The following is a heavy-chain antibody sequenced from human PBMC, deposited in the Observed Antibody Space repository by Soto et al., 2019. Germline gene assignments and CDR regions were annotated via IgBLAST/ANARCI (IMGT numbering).Heavy chain of an antibody. J-gene: IGHJ4*02. CDR3: ARDQAAGFPFDS. CDR2: INWNGGST. Sequence: EVQLVESGGGVVRPGGSLRLSCAASGFTFDDYGMSWDRQAPGKWLEWVSGINWNGGSTGYSDSVKGRFTISRDNAKNSLYLQMNSLRAEDTALYYCARDQAAGFPFDSWGQGTLVTVSS. CDR1: GFTFDDYG. D-gene: IGHD6-25*01. V-gene: IGHV3-20*04.